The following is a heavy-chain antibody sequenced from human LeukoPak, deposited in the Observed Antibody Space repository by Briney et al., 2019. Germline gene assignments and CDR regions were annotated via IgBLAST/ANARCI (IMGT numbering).Heavy chain of an antibody. CDR1: GFIFGDHA. V-gene: IGHV3-49*04. Sequence: GGSLRLSCTTSGFIFGDHAMTWVRQAPGKGLEWVGFIRSKAYRGTTEYAASVKGRFTISRDDSKSVVYLQMNSLKSEDTAVYYCSRGPIQLWVHNGVDVWGQGTTVTVSS. CDR2: IRSKAYRGTT. J-gene: IGHJ6*02. CDR3: SRGPIQLWVHNGVDV. D-gene: IGHD5-18*01.